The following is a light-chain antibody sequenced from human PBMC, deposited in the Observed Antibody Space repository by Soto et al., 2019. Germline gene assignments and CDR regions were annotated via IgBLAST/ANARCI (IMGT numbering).Light chain of an antibody. CDR2: SAI. CDR1: QNVRRN. V-gene: IGKV3-15*01. J-gene: IGKJ1*01. Sequence: EIVMTQSPATLSVSPGERVTLSCRASQNVRRNLAWYQQRPGQAPSLLIFSAITRATGIPARFSGSGSGTEFTLTISSLQSEDSAIYYCQQYNVWPPWTFGQGTKVDIK. CDR3: QQYNVWPPWT.